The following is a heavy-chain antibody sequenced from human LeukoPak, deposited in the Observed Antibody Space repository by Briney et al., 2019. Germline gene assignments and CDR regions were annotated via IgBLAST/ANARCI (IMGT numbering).Heavy chain of an antibody. V-gene: IGHV4-34*01. Sequence: SETLSLTCAVYGGSFSGYYWSWIRQPPGKGLEWIGEINHSGSTNYNPSLKSRVTISVDTSKNQFSLKLSSVTAADTAVYYCASWKVVVSNGGSDRGQGTMVTVSS. CDR1: GGSFSGYY. D-gene: IGHD3-22*01. CDR3: ASWKVVVSNGGSD. J-gene: IGHJ3*01. CDR2: INHSGST.